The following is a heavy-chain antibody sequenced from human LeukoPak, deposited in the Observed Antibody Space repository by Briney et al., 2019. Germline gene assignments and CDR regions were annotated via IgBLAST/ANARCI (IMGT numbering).Heavy chain of an antibody. D-gene: IGHD1-1*01. V-gene: IGHV1-18*04. J-gene: IGHJ4*02. CDR2: ISAYNGNT. Sequence: GASVKVSCKASGYTFTGYYMHWVRQAPGQGLEWMGWISAYNGNTNYAQKLQGRVTMTTDTSTSTAYMELRSLRSDDTAVYYCARTTRGYFDYWGQGTLVTVSS. CDR3: ARTTRGYFDY. CDR1: GYTFTGYY.